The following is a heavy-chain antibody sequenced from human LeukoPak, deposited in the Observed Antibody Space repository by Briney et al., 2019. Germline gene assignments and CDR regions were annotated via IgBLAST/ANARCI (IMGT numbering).Heavy chain of an antibody. CDR1: GSTFDDYA. CDR3: AKDSSGYLEYFDY. V-gene: IGHV3-43*02. J-gene: IGHJ4*02. Sequence: PGGSLRLSCAASGSTFDDYAMHWVRQAPGKGLEWVSLISGDGGSTYYADSVKGRFTISRDNSKNSLYLQLDSLRTEDTALYYCAKDSSGYLEYFDYWGQGILVTVSS. CDR2: ISGDGGST. D-gene: IGHD3-22*01.